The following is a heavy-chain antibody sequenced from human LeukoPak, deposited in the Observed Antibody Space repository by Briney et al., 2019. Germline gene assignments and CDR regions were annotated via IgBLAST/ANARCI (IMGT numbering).Heavy chain of an antibody. CDR2: IFSTENS. V-gene: IGHV4-4*07. CDR1: GGSISNYY. CDR3: AREISGGTGGWFDP. J-gene: IGHJ5*02. Sequence: ASETLSCSCSVSGGSISNYYWSWIRQPAGKGLEWIGRIFSTENSHYNPSLKSRGRISVDTSKNQSSLKLSSVTAADTAVYYCAREISGGTGGWFDPEGQGTGVMVSS. D-gene: IGHD1-14*01.